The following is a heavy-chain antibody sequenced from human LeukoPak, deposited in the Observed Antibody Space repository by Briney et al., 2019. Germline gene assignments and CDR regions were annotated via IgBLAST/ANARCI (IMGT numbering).Heavy chain of an antibody. Sequence: SQTLSLTCTLSAGSVRSGSYYWSWIRQPPGKGLEWVGYIYYSGSTNYNPSLKNRVTISVDTSKDQFSLKLSSVTAADTALYYCACGYSDILTGSPPFDYWGQGTLVTVSS. CDR3: ACGYSDILTGSPPFDY. CDR1: AGSVRSGSYY. D-gene: IGHD3-9*01. J-gene: IGHJ4*02. CDR2: IYYSGST. V-gene: IGHV4-61*01.